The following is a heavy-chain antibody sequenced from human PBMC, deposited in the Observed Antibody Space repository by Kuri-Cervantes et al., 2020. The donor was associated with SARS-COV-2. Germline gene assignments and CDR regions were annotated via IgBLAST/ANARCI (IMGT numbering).Heavy chain of an antibody. CDR2: INAGNGDT. J-gene: IGHJ5*02. V-gene: IGHV1-3*01. CDR1: EYSFTDYA. CDR3: AKDSGSGSWSGYWSWGKLSGKHWFNP. D-gene: IGHD3-3*01. Sequence: ASVKVSCKASEYSFTDYAIQWVRQAPGQRLEWMAWINAGNGDTKYSQNFQGRVTITRDTSATTAYLELSSLRAEDTAVYYCAKDSGSGSWSGYWSWGKLSGKHWFNPWGQGTLVTVSS.